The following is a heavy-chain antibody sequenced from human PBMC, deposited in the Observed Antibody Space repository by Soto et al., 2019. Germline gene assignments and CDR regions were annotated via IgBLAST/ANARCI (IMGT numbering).Heavy chain of an antibody. CDR3: ASGPSCGSCLYYYYYGMDV. CDR1: GYTFTSYA. Sequence: ASVKVSCKASGYTFTSYAMHWVRQAPGQRLEWMGWINAGDGNTKYSQKFQGRVTITRDTSASTAYMELSSLRSEDTAVYYCASGPSCGSCLYYYYYGMDVWGQGTTVTVSS. D-gene: IGHD2-15*01. J-gene: IGHJ6*02. V-gene: IGHV1-3*01. CDR2: INAGDGNT.